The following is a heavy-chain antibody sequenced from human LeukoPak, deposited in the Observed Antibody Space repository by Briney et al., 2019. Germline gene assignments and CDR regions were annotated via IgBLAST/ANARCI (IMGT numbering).Heavy chain of an antibody. CDR1: GYNFFSYF. J-gene: IGHJ4*02. D-gene: IGHD2-21*01. CDR3: ARTVNVVSLTHLDY. CDR2: IIPIFGTA. Sequence: SVKVSCKASGYNFFSYFISWVRRAPGQGLEWMGGIIPIFGTANYAQKFQGRVTITADESTSTAYMELSSLRSEDTAVYYCARTVNVVSLTHLDYWGQGTLVTVSS. V-gene: IGHV1-69*13.